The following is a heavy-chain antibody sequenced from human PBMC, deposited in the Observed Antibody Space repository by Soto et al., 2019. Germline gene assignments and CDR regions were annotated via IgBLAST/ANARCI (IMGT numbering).Heavy chain of an antibody. CDR1: GGSISSGGYS. V-gene: IGHV4-30-2*01. CDR2: IYHSGST. CDR3: AGSSTVTTSFDY. D-gene: IGHD4-17*01. J-gene: IGHJ4*02. Sequence: QLQLQESGSGLVKPSQTLSLTCAVSGGSISSGGYSWSWIRQPSGKGLEWIGYIYHSGSTYYNPSLKSRVTISVDRSKNQFSLKLSSVTAADTAVYYCAGSSTVTTSFDYWGQGTLVTVSS.